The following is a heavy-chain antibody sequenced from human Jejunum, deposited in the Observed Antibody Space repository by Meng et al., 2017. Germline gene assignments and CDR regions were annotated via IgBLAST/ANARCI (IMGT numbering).Heavy chain of an antibody. J-gene: IGHJ4*02. CDR3: AREEKGDYDY. V-gene: IGHV3-64*02. Sequence: GGSLRLSCAASGFTFSSYSTHWVRQAPGKGLESVSAISGDGSSTFYADSVKGRFTISRDNSKNTLYLQMGSLRSEDTAVYYCAREEKGDYDYWGQGTLVTAPQ. D-gene: IGHD2-21*01. CDR1: GFTFSSYS. CDR2: ISGDGSST.